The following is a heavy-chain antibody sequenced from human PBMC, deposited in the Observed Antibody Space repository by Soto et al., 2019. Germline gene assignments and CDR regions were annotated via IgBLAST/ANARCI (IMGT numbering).Heavy chain of an antibody. J-gene: IGHJ6*02. CDR1: GGTFSSYA. D-gene: IGHD3-22*01. CDR2: IIPIFGTA. Sequence: QVQLVQSGAEVKKPGSSVKVSCKASGGTFSSYAISWVRQAPGQGLEWMGGIIPIFGTANYAQKFQGRVTITAAESRSTGYMELSSLRSEDTAVYYCARDPYYYDSSGRNYYGMDVWGQGTTVTVSS. V-gene: IGHV1-69*01. CDR3: ARDPYYYDSSGRNYYGMDV.